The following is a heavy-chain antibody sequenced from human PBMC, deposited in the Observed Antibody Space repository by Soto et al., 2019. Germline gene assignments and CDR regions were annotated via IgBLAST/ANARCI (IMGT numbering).Heavy chain of an antibody. CDR2: FYYSGNT. D-gene: IGHD1-26*01. CDR3: ARAMGAINYFDY. CDR1: GGSIRSGGYY. J-gene: IGHJ4*02. V-gene: IGHV4-31*03. Sequence: QVQLQESGPGLVKPSQTLSLTCTVSGGSIRSGGYYWSWIRQHPGKGLEWNGYFYYSGNTYYNPSLKSRLTISGDTSKNQFSLNLSSVTAADTAVYYCARAMGAINYFDYWGQGTLVTVSS.